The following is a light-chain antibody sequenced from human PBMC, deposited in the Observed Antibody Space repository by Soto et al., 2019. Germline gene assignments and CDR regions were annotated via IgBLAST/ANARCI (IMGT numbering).Light chain of an antibody. CDR3: AAWDDSLNGVV. J-gene: IGLJ2*01. CDR1: SSNIGSNT. Sequence: QSVLTQPPSASGTPGQRVTISCSGSSSNIGSNTVNCYQQLPGTAPKLLIYSNNQRPSGVPDRFSGSKSGTSASLAISGLQSEVEAAYYCAAWDDSLNGVVFGGGTKLTVL. V-gene: IGLV1-44*01. CDR2: SNN.